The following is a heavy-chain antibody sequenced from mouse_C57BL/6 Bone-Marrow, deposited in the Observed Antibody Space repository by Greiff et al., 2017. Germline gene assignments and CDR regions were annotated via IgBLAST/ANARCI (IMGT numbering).Heavy chain of an antibody. J-gene: IGHJ2*01. CDR1: GYTFTSYG. CDR3: ARYHYGSFFDY. D-gene: IGHD1-1*01. CDR2: IYPRSGNT. Sequence: VKLVESGAELARPGASVKLSCKASGYTFTSYGISWVKQRTGQGLEWIGEIYPRSGNTYYNEKFKGKATLTADKSSSTAYMELRSLTSEDSAVYFCARYHYGSFFDYWGQGTTLTVSS. V-gene: IGHV1-81*01.